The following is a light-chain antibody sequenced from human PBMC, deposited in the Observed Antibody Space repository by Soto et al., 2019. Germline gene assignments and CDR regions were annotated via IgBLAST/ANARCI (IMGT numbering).Light chain of an antibody. CDR3: QQYNNWPRA. Sequence: EMVMTQSPATLSVSPGERATLSCRASQSVRSNLAWYQQKPGQAPRLLIYGASIRATGIPARFSGSGSGTEFTLSISSLQSEDFEVYYCQQYNNWPRAFGQGAKVEIK. CDR2: GAS. V-gene: IGKV3-15*01. J-gene: IGKJ1*01. CDR1: QSVRSN.